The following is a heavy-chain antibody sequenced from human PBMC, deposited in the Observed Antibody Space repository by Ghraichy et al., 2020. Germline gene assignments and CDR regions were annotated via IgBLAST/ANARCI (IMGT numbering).Heavy chain of an antibody. V-gene: IGHV3-73*01. D-gene: IGHD5-12*01. CDR2: IRSKANSYAT. Sequence: GESLNISCAASGFTFSGSAMHWVRQASGKGLEWVGRIRSKANSYATAYAASVKGRFTISRDDSKNTAYLQMNSLKTEDTAVYYCTRSLDIVATGDYYYYYGMDVWGQGTTVTVSS. J-gene: IGHJ6*02. CDR3: TRSLDIVATGDYYYYYGMDV. CDR1: GFTFSGSA.